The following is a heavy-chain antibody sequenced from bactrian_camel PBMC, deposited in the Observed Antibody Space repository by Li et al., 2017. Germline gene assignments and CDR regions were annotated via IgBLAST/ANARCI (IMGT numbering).Heavy chain of an antibody. CDR3: AADPPTVLAGGCGLLHQFGF. V-gene: IGHV3S10*01. D-gene: IGHD8*01. CDR1: GFLFSASG. CDR2: LDTDFTT. Sequence: VQLVESGGGLVQPGGSLRLSCASSGFLFSASGMSWFRQAPGQSLDRVAGLDTDFTTYYIDSMKGRFTISQDNAKNTVYLQMNDLKPEDTAIYYCAADPPTVLAGGCGLLHQFGFWGQGTQVTVS. J-gene: IGHJ6*01.